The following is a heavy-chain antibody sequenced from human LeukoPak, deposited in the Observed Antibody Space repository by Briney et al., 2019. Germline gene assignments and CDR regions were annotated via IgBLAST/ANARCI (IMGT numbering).Heavy chain of an antibody. CDR3: ARVSSSSGYYFDY. Sequence: PSETLSLTCTVSGSSIDGYYWNWIRQPAGRGLEWIGRIYSKGSTNSSPSLRSRITMSVDTSKSQFSLKVSSVTAADTAVYYCARVSSSSGYYFDYWGQGTLVTVSS. V-gene: IGHV4-4*07. D-gene: IGHD6-19*01. CDR2: IYSKGST. CDR1: GSSIDGYY. J-gene: IGHJ4*02.